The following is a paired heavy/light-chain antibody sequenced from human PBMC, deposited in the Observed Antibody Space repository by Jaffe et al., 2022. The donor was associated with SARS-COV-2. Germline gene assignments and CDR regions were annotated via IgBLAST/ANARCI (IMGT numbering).Heavy chain of an antibody. CDR2: INPSSGGT. Sequence: QVQLVQSGAEVKKPGASLKVSCKTSEYTFTDYYMHWVRQAPGQGLEWMGWINPSSGGTNYAQRFQGRVSMTRDTSIGTAYMELSRLSSDDTAVYFCARDTSPRGTAFDIWGQGTLVTVSS. D-gene: IGHD1-1*01. CDR1: EYTFTDYY. J-gene: IGHJ3*02. CDR3: ARDTSPRGTAFDI. V-gene: IGHV1-2*02.
Light chain of an antibody. CDR2: RAS. J-gene: IGKJ2*01. CDR1: QSVSSSY. Sequence: EIVLTQSPGTLSLSPGERATLSCRASQSVSSSYLAWYQQKPGQAPRLLIYRASSRATGVPDRFSGSGSGTDFTLTVSRLEPEDFAVYFCQQYDSSPYTFGQGTKLEIK. CDR3: QQYDSSPYT. V-gene: IGKV3-20*01.